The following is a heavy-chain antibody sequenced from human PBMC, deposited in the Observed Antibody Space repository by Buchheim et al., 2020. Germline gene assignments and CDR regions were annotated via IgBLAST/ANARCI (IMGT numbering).Heavy chain of an antibody. V-gene: IGHV3-30*02. CDR1: GFTFSSSG. CDR2: IRSDATNM. J-gene: IGHJ4*02. CDR3: VTSNWFH. Sequence: QVQLVESGGGVVQPGRSLRLSCAASGFTFSSSGMHWVRQAPGKGLEWVSFIRSDATNMYFLSSVNVRFSISRDNSKHNFFLQMHSLRPEDTAVYYCVTSNWFHWGPGTL. D-gene: IGHD6-13*01.